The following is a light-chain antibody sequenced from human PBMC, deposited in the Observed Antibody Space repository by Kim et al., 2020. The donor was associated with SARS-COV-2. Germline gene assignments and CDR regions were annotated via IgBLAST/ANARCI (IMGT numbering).Light chain of an antibody. J-gene: IGKJ1*01. V-gene: IGKV1-5*01. Sequence: DIQMTQSPSTLSASVGDRVTITCRASQSISCWLAWYQQKPGKAPKLLIYDASSLESGVPSRFSGSGSGTEFTLTISSLQPDDFATYYYQQYNSYSRTFGQATKVDIK. CDR1: QSISCW. CDR2: DAS. CDR3: QQYNSYSRT.